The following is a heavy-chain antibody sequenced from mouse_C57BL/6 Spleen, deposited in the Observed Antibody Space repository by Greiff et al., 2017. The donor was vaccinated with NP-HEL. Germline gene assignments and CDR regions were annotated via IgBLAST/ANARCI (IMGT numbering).Heavy chain of an antibody. V-gene: IGHV14-1*01. CDR1: GFNIKDYY. D-gene: IGHD1-1*01. CDR2: IDPEDGDT. Sequence: EVQLQQSGAELVRPGASVKLSCTASGFNIKDYYMHWVKQRPEQGLEWIGRIDPEDGDTEYAPKFQGKATMTADTSSNTAYLQLSSLTSEDTAVYYCTTNYYGSSGFDYWGQGTTLTVSS. CDR3: TTNYYGSSGFDY. J-gene: IGHJ2*01.